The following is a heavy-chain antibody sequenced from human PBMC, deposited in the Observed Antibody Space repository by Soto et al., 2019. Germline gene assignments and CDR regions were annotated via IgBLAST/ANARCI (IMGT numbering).Heavy chain of an antibody. Sequence: SVKVSCKASGYTFTGYYMHWVRQAPGQGLEWMGWINPNSGGTNYAQKFQGWVTMTRDTSISTAYMELSRLRSDDTAVYYCARGASPYVDYDYYYYMDVWGKGTTVTVPS. CDR3: ARGASPYVDYDYYYYMDV. CDR2: INPNSGGT. V-gene: IGHV1-2*04. CDR1: GYTFTGYY. J-gene: IGHJ6*03. D-gene: IGHD3-16*01.